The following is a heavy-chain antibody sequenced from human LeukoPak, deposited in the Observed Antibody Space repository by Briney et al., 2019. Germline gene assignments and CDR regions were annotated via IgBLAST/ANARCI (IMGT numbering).Heavy chain of an antibody. CDR1: GFTFSGYA. CDR3: ARDLTFGSGSYFDY. J-gene: IGHJ4*02. D-gene: IGHD3-10*01. Sequence: GGSLRLSCAASGFTFSGYAIHCVRQAPGKGLEWVAVISHDGYNKYYADSVKGRFTISRDNSKNTLFLQMDSLRAEDTALYYCARDLTFGSGSYFDYWGQGTLVTVSS. V-gene: IGHV3-30-3*01. CDR2: ISHDGYNK.